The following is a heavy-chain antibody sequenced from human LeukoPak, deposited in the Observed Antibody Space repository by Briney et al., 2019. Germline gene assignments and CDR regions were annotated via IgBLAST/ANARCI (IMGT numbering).Heavy chain of an antibody. CDR2: ISDGGTNK. V-gene: IGHV3-30-3*01. Sequence: GGSLRLSCAASGFSFSNYAMHWVRQTPGKGLEWVAVISDGGTNKNYADSVKGRFTIFRDKSKSTLYLQMHSLRAEDTAVYYCARVGFLFSGWYDTYWGQGTLVIVSS. CDR1: GFSFSNYA. D-gene: IGHD6-19*01. J-gene: IGHJ4*02. CDR3: ARVGFLFSGWYDTY.